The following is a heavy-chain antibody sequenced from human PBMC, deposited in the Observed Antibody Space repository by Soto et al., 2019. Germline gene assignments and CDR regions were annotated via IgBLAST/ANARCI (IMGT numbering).Heavy chain of an antibody. CDR2: IIPIFGTT. J-gene: IGHJ6*02. D-gene: IGHD2-2*01. CDR1: GGTFTNYA. Sequence: QVQLVQSGAEVTKPGSSVKVSCRASGGTFTNYAISWVRQAPGQGLEWMGGIIPIFGTTHYSQKVQGRVTITADKSTRTACMELSSLRSEDTAMYYCARGTVVVVPAHTSSFYYHYGMDVWGQGTTVTVSS. CDR3: ARGTVVVVPAHTSSFYYHYGMDV. V-gene: IGHV1-69*06.